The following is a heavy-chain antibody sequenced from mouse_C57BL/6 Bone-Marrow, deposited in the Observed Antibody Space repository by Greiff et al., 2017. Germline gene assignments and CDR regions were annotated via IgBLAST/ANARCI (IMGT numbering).Heavy chain of an antibody. D-gene: IGHD2-4*01. Sequence: DVMLVESEGGLVQPGRSLKLSCTASGFTFSDYYMAWVRQVPEKGLEWVANINYDGSSIYYLDSLKSRFIISRDNAKNMRDQQKSRMKSEDTATDYCARDDYDGAWFAYGGQGTLVTVSA. V-gene: IGHV5-16*01. CDR1: GFTFSDYY. CDR2: INYDGSSI. CDR3: ARDDYDGAWFAY. J-gene: IGHJ3*01.